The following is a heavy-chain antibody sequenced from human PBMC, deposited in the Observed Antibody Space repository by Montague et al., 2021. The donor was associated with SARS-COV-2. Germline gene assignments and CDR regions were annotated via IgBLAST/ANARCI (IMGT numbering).Heavy chain of an antibody. V-gene: IGHV4-4*07. CDR3: ARDRFDYGSGSQGTIDF. CDR1: GDSITNHY. CDR2: MHFTGKT. Sequence: SETLSLTCSVSGDSITNHYWSWVRQPAGKGLERVGRMHFTGKTNFSPFFSSRLTMSADTSKNQFSLKLTSVTAADTAIYFCARDRFDYGSGSQGTIDFWGQGTLVTVSS. J-gene: IGHJ4*02. D-gene: IGHD3-10*01.